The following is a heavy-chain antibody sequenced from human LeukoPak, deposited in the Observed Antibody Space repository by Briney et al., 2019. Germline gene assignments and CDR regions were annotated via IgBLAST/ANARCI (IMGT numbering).Heavy chain of an antibody. CDR1: GYTFTGYY. CDR2: INPNSGGT. Sequence: GASVKVSCKASGYTFTGYYMHWARQAPGQGLEWMGWINPNSGGTNYAQKFQGRVTMTRDTSISTAYMELSRLRSDDTAVYYCARGNYDILTGYYIFDYWGQGTLVTVSS. D-gene: IGHD3-9*01. J-gene: IGHJ4*02. V-gene: IGHV1-2*02. CDR3: ARGNYDILTGYYIFDY.